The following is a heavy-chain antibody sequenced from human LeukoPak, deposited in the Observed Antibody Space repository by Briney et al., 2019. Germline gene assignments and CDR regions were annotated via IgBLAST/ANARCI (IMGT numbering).Heavy chain of an antibody. CDR3: ATPPECSSGSCLNY. D-gene: IGHD2-15*01. J-gene: IGHJ4*02. CDR2: INPNSGGT. V-gene: IGHV1-2*06. Sequence: ASVKVSCKVSGYTLTELSMHWVRQAPGKGLEWMGRINPNSGGTNYAQKFQGRVTMTRDTSISTAYMELSSLRFDDTAVYYCATPPECSSGSCLNYWGQGTLVTVSS. CDR1: GYTLTELS.